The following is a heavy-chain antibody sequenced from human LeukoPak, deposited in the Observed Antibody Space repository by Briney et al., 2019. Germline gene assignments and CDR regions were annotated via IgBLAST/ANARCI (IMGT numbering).Heavy chain of an antibody. CDR1: GFTFSSYG. Sequence: GGSLRLSCAASGFTFSSYGMSWVRQAPGKGLEWVSAISGSGGSTYYADSVKGRFTISRDNSKNTLYLQMNSLRAEDTAVYYCAKDHGTTTYDSSGYPPGFDYWGQGTLVTISS. D-gene: IGHD3-22*01. CDR3: AKDHGTTTYDSSGYPPGFDY. CDR2: ISGSGGST. V-gene: IGHV3-23*01. J-gene: IGHJ4*02.